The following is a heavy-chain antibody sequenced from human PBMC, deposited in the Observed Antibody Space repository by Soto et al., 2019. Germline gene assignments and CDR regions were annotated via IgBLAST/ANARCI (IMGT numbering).Heavy chain of an antibody. CDR1: GGSISSGGYY. V-gene: IGHV4-61*08. CDR3: AKNYGNAFDI. CDR2: IYYSGST. Sequence: SETLSLTCTVSGGSISSGGYYWSWIRQPPGKGLEWIGYIYYSGSTNYNPSLKSRVTISVDTSKNQFSLKLSSVTAADTAVYYCAKNYGNAFDIWGQGTMVTVSS. J-gene: IGHJ3*02. D-gene: IGHD3-10*01.